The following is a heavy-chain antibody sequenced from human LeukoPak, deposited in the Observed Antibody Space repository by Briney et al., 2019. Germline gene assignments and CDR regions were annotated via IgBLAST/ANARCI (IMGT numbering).Heavy chain of an antibody. CDR3: ARKAAAGIPPLYNWFDP. Sequence: PSETLSLTCTVSGGYITNYYWSWIRQPPGKGLEWIGYIYYTGSTNYNPSLRSRVTISVDTSKNQLPLKLTSVTPADTAVYYCARKAAAGIPPLYNWFDPWGQGTLVTVSA. V-gene: IGHV4-59*01. J-gene: IGHJ5*02. D-gene: IGHD6-13*01. CDR2: IYYTGST. CDR1: GGYITNYY.